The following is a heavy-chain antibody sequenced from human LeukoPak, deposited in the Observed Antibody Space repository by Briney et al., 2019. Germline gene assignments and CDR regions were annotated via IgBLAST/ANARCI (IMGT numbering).Heavy chain of an antibody. J-gene: IGHJ4*02. Sequence: GGSLRLSCTASGFTFSTYWINWVRQRPGKGLVWVALINGDGSTTTHADSVKGRLTISRDNAKNTAYLQMNSLRDEDTAVYYCARDYAGSPDYWGQGTLVTVSA. CDR1: GFTFSTYW. V-gene: IGHV3-74*03. D-gene: IGHD3-10*01. CDR2: INGDGSTT. CDR3: ARDYAGSPDY.